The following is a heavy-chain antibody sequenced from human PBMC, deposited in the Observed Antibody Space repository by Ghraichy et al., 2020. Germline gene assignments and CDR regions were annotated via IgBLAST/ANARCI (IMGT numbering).Heavy chain of an antibody. D-gene: IGHD2-2*01. Sequence: GGSLRLSCAASGFIFSDYWMHWVRQAPGKGLEWVSHINTDGGATAFADSMKGRFTISRDNTKNMLFLQMNSLRVEDTAVYYCAIDPVRSNFVWGRGILVTVSA. V-gene: IGHV3-74*03. CDR1: GFIFSDYW. CDR2: INTDGGAT. J-gene: IGHJ4*02. CDR3: AIDPVRSNFV.